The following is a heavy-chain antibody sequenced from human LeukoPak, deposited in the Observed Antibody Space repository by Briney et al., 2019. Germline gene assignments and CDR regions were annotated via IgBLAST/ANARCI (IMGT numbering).Heavy chain of an antibody. Sequence: GGSLRLSCAASGFTFSDYYMSWIRQAPGKGLEWVSYISSSGSTIYYADSVKGRFTISRDNAKNSLYLQMNSLRAEDTAVYYCARDRVPAAAVLDYWGQGTLVTVSS. J-gene: IGHJ4*02. CDR3: ARDRVPAAAVLDY. V-gene: IGHV3-11*01. D-gene: IGHD6-13*01. CDR1: GFTFSDYY. CDR2: ISSSGSTI.